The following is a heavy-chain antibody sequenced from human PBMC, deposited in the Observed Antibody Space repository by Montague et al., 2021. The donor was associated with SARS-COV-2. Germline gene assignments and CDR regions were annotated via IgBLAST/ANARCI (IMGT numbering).Heavy chain of an antibody. CDR2: IILKKNT. CDR3: ARGQPPRITFGGIISYGLDG. D-gene: IGHD3-16*02. J-gene: IGHJ6*01. CDR1: GVAVLRRRS. V-gene: IGHV4-39*07. Sequence: SETLSLTCTVSGVAVLRRRSTEHTPEPQSHLEFVCRIILKKNTNYNPSLKSRVTISVDTSKNQFSLKLRSVTAADTAVYYCARGQPPRITFGGIISYGLDGWGQGNTVT.